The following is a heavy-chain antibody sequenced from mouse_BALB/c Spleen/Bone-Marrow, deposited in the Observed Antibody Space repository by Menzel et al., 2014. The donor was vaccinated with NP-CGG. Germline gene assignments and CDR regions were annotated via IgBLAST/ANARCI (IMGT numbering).Heavy chain of an antibody. V-gene: IGHV1-54*01. CDR3: AREWTARTVDY. CDR2: INPGSGGA. J-gene: IGHJ2*01. Sequence: AQLQQFGAELVRPGTSAKASCKASGYAFTNYLIERVKQRPGQGLEWIGVINPGSGGANYNEKFKGKATMTADKSSSTAYMELSSLTSEDSAVYFCAREWTARTVDYLGQGTTLTGSP. D-gene: IGHD3-2*01. CDR1: GYAFTNYL.